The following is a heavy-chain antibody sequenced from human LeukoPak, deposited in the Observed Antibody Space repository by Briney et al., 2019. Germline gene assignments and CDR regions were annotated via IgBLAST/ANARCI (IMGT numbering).Heavy chain of an antibody. Sequence: SETLSLTCTVSGGPISSYYWSWIRQPPGKGLEWIGYIYYSGSTNYNPSLKSRVTISVDTSKNQFSLKLSSVTAADTAVYYCARGPYYYGAFDYWGQGTLVTVSS. J-gene: IGHJ4*02. CDR2: IYYSGST. CDR1: GGPISSYY. D-gene: IGHD3-10*01. V-gene: IGHV4-59*01. CDR3: ARGPYYYGAFDY.